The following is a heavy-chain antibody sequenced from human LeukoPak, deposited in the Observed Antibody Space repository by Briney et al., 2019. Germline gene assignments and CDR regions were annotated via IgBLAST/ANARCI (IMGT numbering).Heavy chain of an antibody. V-gene: IGHV3-48*04. Sequence: GSLRLSCAASGFTFSSYSMNWVRQAPGKGLEWVSYISSSSSTIYYADSVKGRFTISRDNAKNSLYLQMNSLRAEDTAVYYCAREDYYDSSGYYNYYYYGMDVWGQGTTVTVSS. J-gene: IGHJ6*02. CDR1: GFTFSSYS. D-gene: IGHD3-22*01. CDR2: ISSSSSTI. CDR3: AREDYYDSSGYYNYYYYGMDV.